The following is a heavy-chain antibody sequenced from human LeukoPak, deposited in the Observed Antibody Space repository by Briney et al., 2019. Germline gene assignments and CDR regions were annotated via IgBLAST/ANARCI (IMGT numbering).Heavy chain of an antibody. CDR3: AIEMATIPFSYYYYMDV. CDR1: GGTFSRYA. D-gene: IGHD5-24*01. V-gene: IGHV1-69*13. J-gene: IGHJ6*03. CDR2: IIPVLGTT. Sequence: SVKVSCKASGGTFSRYAISWVRQAPGQGLEWMGGIIPVLGTTNYAQTFQNKVTITADESTSTTYMELSSLTSEDTAVYYCAIEMATIPFSYYYYMDVWGKGTTVTVSS.